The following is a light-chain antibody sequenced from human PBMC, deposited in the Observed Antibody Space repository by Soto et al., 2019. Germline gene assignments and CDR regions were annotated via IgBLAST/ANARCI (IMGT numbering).Light chain of an antibody. CDR3: QQRSNWPST. Sequence: EIVLTQSPATLSLSPGNRATLSCRASQSVSGYLAWYQQKPGQAPRLLTYDASNRAPGIPARFSGSGSGTDFTLTIRSLEPEDFAGYYCQQRSNWPSTFGGGTKVEI. V-gene: IGKV3-11*01. CDR2: DAS. J-gene: IGKJ4*01. CDR1: QSVSGY.